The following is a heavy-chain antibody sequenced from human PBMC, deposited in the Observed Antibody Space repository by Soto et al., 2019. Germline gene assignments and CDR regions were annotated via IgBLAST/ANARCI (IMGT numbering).Heavy chain of an antibody. D-gene: IGHD3-10*01. CDR2: INPSGGST. CDR1: GYTFTSYY. CDR3: ARETSGGGYYYYGMED. V-gene: IGHV1-46*01. J-gene: IGHJ6*02. Sequence: ASVKVSCKASGYTFTSYYMHWVRQAPGQGLEWMGIINPSGGSTSYAQKFQGRVTMTRDTSTSTVYMELSSLRSEDTAVYYCARETSGGGYYYYGMEDWGQGTTVTVSS.